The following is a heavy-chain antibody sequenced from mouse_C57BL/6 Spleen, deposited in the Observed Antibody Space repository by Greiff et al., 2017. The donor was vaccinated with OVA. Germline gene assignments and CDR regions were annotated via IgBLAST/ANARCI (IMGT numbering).Heavy chain of an antibody. Sequence: VQLQQPGAELVMPGASVKLSCKASGYTFTSYWMHWVKQRPGQGLEWIGEIDPSDSYTNYNQKFKGKSTLTVDKSSSTAYMQLSSLTSEDSAVYYCAREGPDFDYWGQGTTLTVSS. CDR2: IDPSDSYT. J-gene: IGHJ2*01. V-gene: IGHV1-69*01. CDR3: AREGPDFDY. CDR1: GYTFTSYW. D-gene: IGHD3-3*01.